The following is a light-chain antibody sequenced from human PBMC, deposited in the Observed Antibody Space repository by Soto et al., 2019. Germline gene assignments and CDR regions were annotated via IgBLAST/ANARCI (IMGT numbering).Light chain of an antibody. CDR2: DAS. V-gene: IGKV3-11*01. Sequence: EIMVTQSPATLSLSTGERATPSCRASQSVSSYLAWYQHKPGQAPRLLISDASNRATGIPARFSGSGSGTDFTLTISSLEPEDFAVYYCQQRSNWPALTFGGGTKV. J-gene: IGKJ4*01. CDR3: QQRSNWPALT. CDR1: QSVSSY.